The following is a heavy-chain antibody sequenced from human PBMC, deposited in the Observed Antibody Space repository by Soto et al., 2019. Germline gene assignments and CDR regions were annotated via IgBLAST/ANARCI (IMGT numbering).Heavy chain of an antibody. J-gene: IGHJ4*02. CDR3: AKGGHLSFFDY. Sequence: EVQLSESGGGLVQPGGSLRLSCTASGLTFRNYAMTWVRQAPGKGPEWVSTVSGRGDETFYADSVKGRCTISRDNSKDTVYLLMNSLSVEDTAVYYCAKGGHLSFFDYWGQGTLVTVSS. V-gene: IGHV3-23*01. D-gene: IGHD3-16*02. CDR1: GLTFRNYA. CDR2: VSGRGDET.